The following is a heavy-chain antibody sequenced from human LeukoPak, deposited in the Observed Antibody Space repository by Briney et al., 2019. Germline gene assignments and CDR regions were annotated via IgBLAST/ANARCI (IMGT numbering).Heavy chain of an antibody. CDR3: ARGPGGSSSSDFDY. CDR2: AYFRSTWYY. CDR1: GDSVSSDSAA. D-gene: IGHD6-6*01. V-gene: IGHV6-1*01. J-gene: IGHJ4*02. Sequence: SQTLSLTCAISGDSVSSDSAAWNWIKQSPSRDLEWLGRAYFRSTWYYDYAVSLKGRISVNPDTSKNQLSLHLNSVTPEDTAMYYCARGPGGSSSSDFDYWGQGTLVTVSS.